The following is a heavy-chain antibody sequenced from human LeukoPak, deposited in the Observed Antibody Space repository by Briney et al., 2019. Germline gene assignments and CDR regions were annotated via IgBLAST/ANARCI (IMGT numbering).Heavy chain of an antibody. CDR3: AKESQYSGYDKYFDY. J-gene: IGHJ4*02. CDR2: INQDGSVR. D-gene: IGHD5-12*01. V-gene: IGHV3-7*01. Sequence: GGSLSLSCAASGFTFSRHWMSWVRQAPGKGLEWVANINQDGSVRKYVDSVKGRFTISRDNSKNTLYLQMNSLRAEDTSVYYCAKESQYSGYDKYFDYWGQGTLVTVSS. CDR1: GFTFSRHW.